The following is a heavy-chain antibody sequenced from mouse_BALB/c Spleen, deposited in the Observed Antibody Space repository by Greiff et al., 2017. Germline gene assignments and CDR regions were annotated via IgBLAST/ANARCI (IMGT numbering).Heavy chain of an antibody. Sequence: QVQLQQSGAELAKPGASVKMSCKASGYTFTSYWMHWVKQRPGQGLEWIGYINPSTGYTEYNQKFKDKATLTADKSSSTAYMQLSSLTSEDSAVYYCARPGSSFDYWGQGTTLTVSS. D-gene: IGHD1-1*01. V-gene: IGHV1-7*01. CDR2: INPSTGYT. CDR1: GYTFTSYW. CDR3: ARPGSSFDY. J-gene: IGHJ2*01.